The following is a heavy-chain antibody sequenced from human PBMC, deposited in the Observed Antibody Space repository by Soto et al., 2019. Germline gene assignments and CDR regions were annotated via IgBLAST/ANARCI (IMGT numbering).Heavy chain of an antibody. CDR3: TADIPNISANYGMDV. CDR1: GFIFSNTW. D-gene: IGHD6-25*01. Sequence: EEQLVESGGGLVEPGGSLRLSCAASGFIFSNTWINWVRQAPGKGLEWVGRIKTKIEGGTTNYAAPVKGRFTVSGDDSKSTGYLQMNSLRTEDTAVYYCTADIPNISANYGMDVWGQGTTVTVSS. CDR2: IKTKIEGGTT. J-gene: IGHJ6*02. V-gene: IGHV3-15*07.